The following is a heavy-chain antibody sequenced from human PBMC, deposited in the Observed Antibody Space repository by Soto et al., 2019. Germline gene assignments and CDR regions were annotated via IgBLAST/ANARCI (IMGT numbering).Heavy chain of an antibody. CDR2: INHSGST. V-gene: IGHV4-34*01. Sequence: QVQLQQWGAGLLKPSETLSLTCAVYGGSFSGYYWSWIRQPPGKGLEWIGEINHSGSTNYNPSLKRRVPISVNTSKNTFSLKLSHVTAADTAVYYCAREGIAAAGTIDYWGQGTLVTVSS. CDR1: GGSFSGYY. CDR3: AREGIAAAGTIDY. D-gene: IGHD6-13*01. J-gene: IGHJ4*02.